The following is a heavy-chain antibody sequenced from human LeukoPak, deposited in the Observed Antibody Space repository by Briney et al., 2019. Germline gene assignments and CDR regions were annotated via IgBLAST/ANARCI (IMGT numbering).Heavy chain of an antibody. CDR2: ITPIFGTT. Sequence: SVNVSCEASGDTLSSYAISWVRQAPGQGLEWMGGITPIFGTTNYAQKFQGRVTITADESTSTAYMELSCVRSEDTTVYYCARDHPHVGAARQWTFDYWGQGTLVTVSS. CDR1: GDTLSSYA. J-gene: IGHJ4*02. V-gene: IGHV1-69*13. D-gene: IGHD6-6*01. CDR3: ARDHPHVGAARQWTFDY.